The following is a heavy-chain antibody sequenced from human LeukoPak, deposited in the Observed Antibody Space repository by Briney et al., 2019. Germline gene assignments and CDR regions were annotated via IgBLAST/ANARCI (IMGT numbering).Heavy chain of an antibody. D-gene: IGHD6-19*01. Sequence: AGGSLRLSCAASGFTFSSYWMHWVRQAPGKGLVWVSRINSDGSSTSYADSVKGRFTISRDNAKDTLYLQMNSLKVEDTAVYYCASGDYSSGWHLDYWGQGTLVTVSS. CDR1: GFTFSSYW. V-gene: IGHV3-74*01. J-gene: IGHJ4*02. CDR2: INSDGSST. CDR3: ASGDYSSGWHLDY.